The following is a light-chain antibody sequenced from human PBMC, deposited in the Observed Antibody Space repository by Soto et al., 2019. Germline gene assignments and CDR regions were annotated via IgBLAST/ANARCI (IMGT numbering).Light chain of an antibody. Sequence: EIVLTQSPATLSLSPGERATLSCRASQSVSTYLAWYQQKPGQAPRLLIYDASTRATGIPARFSGSGSGTDFTLTISSLEPEDFAVYYCQQRSNWPPMWTFGQGTKVEIK. V-gene: IGKV3-11*01. J-gene: IGKJ1*01. CDR2: DAS. CDR3: QQRSNWPPMWT. CDR1: QSVSTY.